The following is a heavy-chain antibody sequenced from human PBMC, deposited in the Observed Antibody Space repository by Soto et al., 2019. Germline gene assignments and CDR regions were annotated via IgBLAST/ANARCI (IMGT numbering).Heavy chain of an antibody. V-gene: IGHV3-30-3*01. CDR1: GFTFSSYA. CDR2: ISYDGSNK. Sequence: PGGSLRLSCAASGFTFSSYAMHWVRQAPGKGLEWVAVISYDGSNKYYADSVKGRFTISRDNSKNTLYLQMNSLRAEDTAVYYCAKDQFSGWYQDAFDIWGQGTMVTVSS. J-gene: IGHJ3*02. D-gene: IGHD6-19*01. CDR3: AKDQFSGWYQDAFDI.